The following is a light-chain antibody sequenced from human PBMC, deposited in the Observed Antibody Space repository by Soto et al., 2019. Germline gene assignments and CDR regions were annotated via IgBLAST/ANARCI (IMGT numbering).Light chain of an antibody. Sequence: QYVLTQPASVSGSPGQSITISCTGTSNSVGGYNYVSWYQQHPGKAPKLMIYDVSNRPSGVPNRFSGSKSGNTASLTISGLQAEDEAEYYCSSYTSSSTLVYVFGTGTKLTVL. CDR1: SNSVGGYNY. V-gene: IGLV2-14*03. J-gene: IGLJ1*01. CDR3: SSYTSSSTLVYV. CDR2: DVS.